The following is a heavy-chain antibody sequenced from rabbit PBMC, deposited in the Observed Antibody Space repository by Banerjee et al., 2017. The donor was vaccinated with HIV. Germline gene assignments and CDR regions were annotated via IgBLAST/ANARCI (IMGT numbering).Heavy chain of an antibody. J-gene: IGHJ4*01. CDR3: VREIVVAGGGRDL. V-gene: IGHV1S45*01. CDR2: IYAGSSDST. D-gene: IGHD4-1*01. Sequence: QEQLEESGGDLVKPEGSLTLTCTASGFSFSSNYWICWVRQAPGKGLEWIGCIYAGSSDSTYYASWAKGRFTISSTSSSTVTLQLNSLTAADTATYFCVREIVVAGGGRDLWGPGTLVTVS. CDR1: GFSFSSNYW.